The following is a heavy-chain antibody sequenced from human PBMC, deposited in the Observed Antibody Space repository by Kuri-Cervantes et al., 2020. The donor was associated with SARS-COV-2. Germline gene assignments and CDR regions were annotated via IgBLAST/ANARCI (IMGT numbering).Heavy chain of an antibody. CDR1: GGSISTYY. Sequence: GSLRLSCTVSGGSISTYYWSWFRQPPGKGLEWIGYISYSGSTNYNPSLKSRVTISVDTSKNQFSLKLSSVTAADTAVYYCASRSASLTELYYFDYWGQGTLVTVSS. CDR3: ASRSASLTELYYFDY. CDR2: ISYSGST. V-gene: IGHV4-59*08. J-gene: IGHJ4*02. D-gene: IGHD1-20*01.